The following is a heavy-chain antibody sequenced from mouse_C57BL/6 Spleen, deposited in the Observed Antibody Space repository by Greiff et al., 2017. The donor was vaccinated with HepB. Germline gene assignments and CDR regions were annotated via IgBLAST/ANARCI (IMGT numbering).Heavy chain of an antibody. CDR1: GYTFTSYW. CDR2: INPSSGYT. Sequence: QQSGAELAKPGASVKLSCKASGYTFTSYWMHWVKQRPGQGLEWIGYINPSSGYTKYNQKFKDKATLTADKSSSTAYMQLSSLTYEDSAVYYCARAPYYSNYEGDYYAMDYWGQGTSVTVSS. CDR3: ARAPYYSNYEGDYYAMDY. J-gene: IGHJ4*01. V-gene: IGHV1-7*01. D-gene: IGHD2-5*01.